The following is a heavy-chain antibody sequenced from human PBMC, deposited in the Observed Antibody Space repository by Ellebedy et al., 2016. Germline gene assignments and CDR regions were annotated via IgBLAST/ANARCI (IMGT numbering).Heavy chain of an antibody. V-gene: IGHV4-31*03. CDR3: ARAGGSGSYHRNWLDS. CDR2: IYYSGTT. J-gene: IGHJ5*01. D-gene: IGHD3-10*01. CDR1: GGSVGGFTYY. Sequence: SETLSLXCTVSGGSVGGFTYYWSWIRWHPGKGLEWIGYIYYSGTTYYNPSLRSRVTMSIDASPNQFSLKLDSVTPADTAVYYCARAGGSGSYHRNWLDSWGQGTLVTVSS.